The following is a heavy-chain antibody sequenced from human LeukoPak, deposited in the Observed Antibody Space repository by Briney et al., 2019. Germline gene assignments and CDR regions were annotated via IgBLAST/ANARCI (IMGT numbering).Heavy chain of an antibody. CDR3: ARDVVRGNGVNWYFDL. J-gene: IGHJ2*01. Sequence: ASVKVSCKASGYTFTSYGISWVRQAPGQGLEWMGGIIPIFGTASYAQKFQGRVTITTDESTSTAYMEPSSLRSEDTAVYYCARDVVRGNGVNWYFDLWGRGTLVTVSS. V-gene: IGHV1-69*05. CDR2: IIPIFGTA. CDR1: GYTFTSYG. D-gene: IGHD1-1*01.